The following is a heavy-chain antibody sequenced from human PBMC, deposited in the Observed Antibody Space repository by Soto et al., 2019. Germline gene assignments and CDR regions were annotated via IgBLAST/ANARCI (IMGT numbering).Heavy chain of an antibody. CDR1: GYTLPGLS. V-gene: IGHV1-24*01. CDR3: ATSMTNDFWSGYYKPRGYYYGMDV. D-gene: IGHD3-3*01. CDR2: FDPEDGET. J-gene: IGHJ6*02. Sequence: GASVKVSWQVSGYTLPGLSRQWVRQAPGKGLELMGGFDPEDGETIYAQKFQGRVTMTEDTSTDTAYMELSSLRSEDTAVYYCATSMTNDFWSGYYKPRGYYYGMDVWGQGTTVTGSS.